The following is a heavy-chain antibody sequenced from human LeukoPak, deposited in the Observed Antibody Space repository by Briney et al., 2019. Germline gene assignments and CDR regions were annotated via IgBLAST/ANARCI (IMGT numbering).Heavy chain of an antibody. CDR3: ARARYDSSGSPLDY. CDR2: IYYSGST. J-gene: IGHJ4*02. V-gene: IGHV4-59*01. CDR1: GGSISSYY. Sequence: SETLSLTCTVSGGSISSYYWSWIRQPPGEGLEWSGYIYYSGSTNYNPSLKSRVTISVDTSKNQFSLKLSSVTAADTAVYYCARARYDSSGSPLDYWGQGTLVTVSS. D-gene: IGHD3-22*01.